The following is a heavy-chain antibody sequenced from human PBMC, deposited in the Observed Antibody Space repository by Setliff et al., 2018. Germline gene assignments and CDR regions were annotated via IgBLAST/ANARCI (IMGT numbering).Heavy chain of an antibody. Sequence: SETLSLTCTVSGGSISSSSYYWGRIRQPPGKGLEWIGSIYYSGSTYYNPSLKSRVTISVDTSKNQFSLKLSSVTAADTAVYYCARTLYDYDILTGPGYYFDYWGQGTLVTVSS. J-gene: IGHJ4*02. V-gene: IGHV4-39*07. D-gene: IGHD3-9*01. CDR3: ARTLYDYDILTGPGYYFDY. CDR2: IYYSGST. CDR1: GGSISSSSYY.